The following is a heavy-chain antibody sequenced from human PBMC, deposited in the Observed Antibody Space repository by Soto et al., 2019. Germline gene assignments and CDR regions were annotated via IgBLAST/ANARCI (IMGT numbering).Heavy chain of an antibody. V-gene: IGHV1-69*13. CDR3: ARDDGGNPYYYGMDV. CDR1: GGTFSSYA. CDR2: IIPIFGTA. Sequence: ASVNVSCKASGGTFSSYAISWVRQAPGQGLEWMGGIIPIFGTANYAQKFQGRVTITADESTSTAYMELSSLRSEDTAVYYCARDDGGNPYYYGMDVWGQGTTVTVSS. D-gene: IGHD2-15*01. J-gene: IGHJ6*02.